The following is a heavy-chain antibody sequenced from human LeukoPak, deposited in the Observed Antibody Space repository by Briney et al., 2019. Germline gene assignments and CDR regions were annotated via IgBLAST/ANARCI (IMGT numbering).Heavy chain of an antibody. D-gene: IGHD3-22*01. Sequence: GGSLRLSCAASGFTFSSYAMSWVRQAPGKGLEWVSAISGSGGSTYYADSVKGRFTISRDNSKNTLYLQMNSLRAEDTAVYHCAKDRVPAYYDSSGLIDYWGQGTLVTVSS. CDR1: GFTFSSYA. CDR3: AKDRVPAYYDSSGLIDY. CDR2: ISGSGGST. J-gene: IGHJ4*02. V-gene: IGHV3-23*01.